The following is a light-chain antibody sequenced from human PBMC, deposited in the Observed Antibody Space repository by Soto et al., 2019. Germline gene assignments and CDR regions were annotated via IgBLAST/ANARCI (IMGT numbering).Light chain of an antibody. Sequence: QSALTQPASVSGSPGQSITISCTGTSSDVGGYNYVSWYQQHPGKAPKLMIYDVSKRPSGVSNRFSGSKSGNTASLTISGLQAEDEADYYCSSNTTTNTRVFGGGTKLTVL. CDR2: DVS. J-gene: IGLJ3*02. V-gene: IGLV2-14*03. CDR1: SSDVGGYNY. CDR3: SSNTTTNTRV.